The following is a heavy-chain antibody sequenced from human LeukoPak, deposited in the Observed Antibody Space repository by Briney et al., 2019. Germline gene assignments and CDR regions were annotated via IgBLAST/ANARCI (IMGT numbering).Heavy chain of an antibody. Sequence: PGGSLRLSCAASGFTFDDYAMHWGRQAPGKGLEGVSGISWNSGSIGYADFVKGRFTISRDNAKNSLYLQMNSLRAEDTALYYCAKDIGGFCSGGSCYFQHWGQGTMVTVSS. CDR2: ISWNSGSI. V-gene: IGHV3-9*01. CDR3: AKDIGGFCSGGSCYFQH. D-gene: IGHD2-15*01. J-gene: IGHJ1*01. CDR1: GFTFDDYA.